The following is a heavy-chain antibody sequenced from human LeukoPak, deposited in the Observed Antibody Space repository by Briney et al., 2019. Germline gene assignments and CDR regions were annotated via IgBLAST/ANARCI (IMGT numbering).Heavy chain of an antibody. V-gene: IGHV3-30*04. D-gene: IGHD3-9*01. CDR3: AREYYDILTGYYASWYFDL. CDR1: GFTFSSYA. J-gene: IGHJ2*01. Sequence: GGSLRLCCAASGFTFSSYAMHWVRQAPGKGLEWVAVISYDGSNKYYADSVKGRFTISRDNSKNTLYLQMNSLRAEDTAVYYCAREYYDILTGYYASWYFDLWGRGTLVTVSS. CDR2: ISYDGSNK.